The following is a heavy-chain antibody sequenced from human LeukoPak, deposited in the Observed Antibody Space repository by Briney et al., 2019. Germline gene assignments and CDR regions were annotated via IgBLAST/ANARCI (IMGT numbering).Heavy chain of an antibody. CDR3: ARDRGTNGINDRGYFDY. CDR1: GFTFSSYG. Sequence: PGGSLRLSCAASGFTFSSYGMHWVRQAPGKGLEWVAIIWYDGTNKYYVDSVKGRFTISRDNSKKTLYLQMNSLRAEDTAVYYCARDRGTNGINDRGYFDYWGQGTLVTVSS. CDR2: IWYDGTNK. V-gene: IGHV3-33*01. D-gene: IGHD1-1*01. J-gene: IGHJ4*02.